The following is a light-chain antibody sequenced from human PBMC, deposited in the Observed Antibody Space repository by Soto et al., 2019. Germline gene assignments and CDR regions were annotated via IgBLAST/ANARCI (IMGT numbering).Light chain of an antibody. V-gene: IGLV2-11*01. CDR2: DVS. CDR3: CSFAGSYTSYV. J-gene: IGLJ1*01. Sequence: QSVLTQPRSVPGSPGQSVTISCTGTSNYVSWYQQDPGKAPKLIIYDVSKRPSGVPDRFSGSKSGNTASLTISGLQAEDEADYFCCSFAGSYTSYVFGTGTK. CDR1: SNY.